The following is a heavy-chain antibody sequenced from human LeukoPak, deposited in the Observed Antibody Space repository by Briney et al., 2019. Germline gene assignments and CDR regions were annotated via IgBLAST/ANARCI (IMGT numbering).Heavy chain of an antibody. Sequence: PGGSLRLSCAASGFTFSSYSMNWVRQAPGKGLEWVSSISSSSSYIYYADSVRGRFAISRDNARNSLYLQMNSLRDDDTGLYYCTSELGIVGGRRNDCWGQGTLVTVSS. D-gene: IGHD1-26*01. CDR2: ISSSSSYI. CDR1: GFTFSSYS. V-gene: IGHV3-21*01. CDR3: TSELGIVGGRRNDC. J-gene: IGHJ4*02.